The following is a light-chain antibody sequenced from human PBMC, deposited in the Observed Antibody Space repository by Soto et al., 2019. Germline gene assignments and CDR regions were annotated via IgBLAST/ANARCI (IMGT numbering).Light chain of an antibody. V-gene: IGLV1-40*01. CDR3: QSYDGSLGV. Sequence: QSVLTQPPSVSGAPGQRVTISCTGSSSNIGAGYDVHWYQQLPGTAPKLLIFGHSNRPSGVPDRFSDSKSGTSASLAITGLQAEDEADYYCQSYDGSLGVFGTGTKLTVL. CDR2: GHS. CDR1: SSNIGAGYD. J-gene: IGLJ1*01.